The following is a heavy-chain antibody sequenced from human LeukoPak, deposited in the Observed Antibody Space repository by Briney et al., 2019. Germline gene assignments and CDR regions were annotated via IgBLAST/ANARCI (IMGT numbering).Heavy chain of an antibody. CDR1: GGSISSSDYY. V-gene: IGHV4-39*01. J-gene: IGHJ4*02. D-gene: IGHD6-19*01. Sequence: SSETLSLTCTVSGGSISSSDYYWGWIRQPPGKGLEWIGTIYYSGSTYYNPSLKSRVTIFVDTSKNQFSLKLSSVTAADTAVYYCARHTSGLDYWGQGTLVTVSS. CDR2: IYYSGST. CDR3: ARHTSGLDY.